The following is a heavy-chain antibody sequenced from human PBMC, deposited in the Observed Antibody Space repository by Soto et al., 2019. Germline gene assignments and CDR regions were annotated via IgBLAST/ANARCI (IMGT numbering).Heavy chain of an antibody. D-gene: IGHD3-16*02. V-gene: IGHV3-23*01. CDR3: AKKQERELPRVIDF. CDR1: GLTFSNYA. CDR2: MSGSSSTT. J-gene: IGHJ4*02. Sequence: EVRLLESGGGLVKPGGSLRLSCATSGLTFSNYAMSWVRQAPGGGLEWVSSMSGSSSTTYYADSVRGRFTISRDRSKNTLYLQMRSLRAEDTALYYCAKKQERELPRVIDFWGQGTLVTVSS.